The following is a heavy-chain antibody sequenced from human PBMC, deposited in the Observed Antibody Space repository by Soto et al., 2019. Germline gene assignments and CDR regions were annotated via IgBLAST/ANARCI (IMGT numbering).Heavy chain of an antibody. CDR1: GFSFSDHY. J-gene: IGHJ4*02. V-gene: IGHV3-72*01. D-gene: IGHD1-26*01. CDR3: AKEATNDQWELLHFDS. Sequence: SCAASGFSFSDHYMDWVRQAPGKGLEWLGRIRNKANGYTTEYAASVKGRISISRDDSKNSLCLQVTTLKIEDTAVYFCAKEATNDQWELLHFDSWGQGNLVTVSS. CDR2: IRNKANGYTT.